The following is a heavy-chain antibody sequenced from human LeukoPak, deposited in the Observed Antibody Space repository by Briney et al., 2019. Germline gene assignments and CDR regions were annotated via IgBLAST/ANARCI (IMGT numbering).Heavy chain of an antibody. CDR1: GGSISTYY. D-gene: IGHD3-10*01. CDR2: VYNSWKT. J-gene: IGHJ2*01. V-gene: IGHV4-59*01. CDR3: ARRPLIAYGKSYWYFDL. Sequence: SETLSLTCTVSGGSISTYYWHWSRQPPGKGLEWRGYVYNSWKTNYNPSLMSRVTISVDTSKNQFSLELGSVTAADTAVYYCARRPLIAYGKSYWYFDLWGRGTLVTVSS.